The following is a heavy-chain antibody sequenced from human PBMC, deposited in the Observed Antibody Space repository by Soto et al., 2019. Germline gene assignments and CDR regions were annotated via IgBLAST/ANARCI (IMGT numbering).Heavy chain of an antibody. J-gene: IGHJ4*02. CDR1: GFTFSRYG. D-gene: IGHD6-6*01. CDR3: AKDPNFSSSMGY. Sequence: QVQLVESGGGVVQPGTSLRLSCAASGFTFSRYGMHWVRQAPGKGLEWVAVIRSDGSKKYYAGSVEGRFTISRDNSRNTLYLQMNSLRVEDTALYYCAKDPNFSSSMGYWGQGTRVTVSS. CDR2: IRSDGSKK. V-gene: IGHV3-30*18.